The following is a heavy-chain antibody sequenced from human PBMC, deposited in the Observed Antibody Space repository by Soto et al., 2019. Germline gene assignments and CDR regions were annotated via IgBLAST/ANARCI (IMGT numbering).Heavy chain of an antibody. D-gene: IGHD2-2*01. V-gene: IGHV4-59*01. CDR2: IYYSGST. Sequence: PSETLSLTCTVSGGSISSYYLSWIRQPPGKGLEWIGYIYYSGSTNYNPSLKSRVTISVDTSKNQFSLKLSSVTAADTAVYYCAREVVPAATEYYYYYYMDVWAKGTTVTVSS. CDR1: GGSISSYY. J-gene: IGHJ6*03. CDR3: AREVVPAATEYYYYYYMDV.